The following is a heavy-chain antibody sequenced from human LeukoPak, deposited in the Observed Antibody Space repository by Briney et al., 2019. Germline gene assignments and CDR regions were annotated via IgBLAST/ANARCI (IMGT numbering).Heavy chain of an antibody. Sequence: QAGGSLRLSCAASGFTFSSYGMHWVRQAPGKGLEWVAFIGYDGSKKYYAGSVKGRFTISRDNSKDTLYLQMNSLGGEDTAVYYCTTSYGVAAAPVPMDVWGKGTTVTISS. V-gene: IGHV3-30*02. CDR1: GFTFSSYG. CDR3: TTSYGVAAAPVPMDV. J-gene: IGHJ6*03. D-gene: IGHD6-13*01. CDR2: IGYDGSKK.